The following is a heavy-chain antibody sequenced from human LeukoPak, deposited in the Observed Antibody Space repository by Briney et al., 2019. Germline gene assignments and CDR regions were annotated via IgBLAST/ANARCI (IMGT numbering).Heavy chain of an antibody. Sequence: GGSLRLSCAASGFTFSSFAMSWVRQTPGKGLEWVSAISRSGGSTYYADSVKGRFTISRDNSKNTLYLQMNSLRAEDTAVYFCTTEHSSGWYSYFDYWGQGTLVTVSS. J-gene: IGHJ4*02. D-gene: IGHD6-19*01. CDR1: GFTFSSFA. CDR2: ISRSGGST. V-gene: IGHV3-23*01. CDR3: TTEHSSGWYSYFDY.